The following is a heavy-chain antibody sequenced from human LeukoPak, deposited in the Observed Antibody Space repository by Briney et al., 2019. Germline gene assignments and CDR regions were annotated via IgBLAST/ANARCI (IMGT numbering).Heavy chain of an antibody. CDR3: AREVYYYGSGSYHAYYYYYMDV. CDR2: IIPIFDTA. Sequence: WASVKLSCKASGGTFSSYAISWVRQAPGQGLEWMGGIIPIFDTANYAQKFQGRVTITADESTSTAYMELSSLRSEDTAVYYCAREVYYYGSGSYHAYYYYYMDVWGKGTTVTVSS. CDR1: GGTFSSYA. J-gene: IGHJ6*03. D-gene: IGHD3-10*01. V-gene: IGHV1-69*01.